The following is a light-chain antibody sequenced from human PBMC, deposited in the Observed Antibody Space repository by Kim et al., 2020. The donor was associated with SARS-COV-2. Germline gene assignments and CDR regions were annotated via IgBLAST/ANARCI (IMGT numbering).Light chain of an antibody. J-gene: IGKJ1*01. CDR2: AAS. Sequence: LSASVGDRVTITCRASQGISNYLAWYQQKPGKVPKLLIYAASALQSGVPSRFSGSGSGTDFTLTISSLQPEDVATYYCQKYNSGTFGQGTKVDIK. CDR3: QKYNSGT. V-gene: IGKV1-27*01. CDR1: QGISNY.